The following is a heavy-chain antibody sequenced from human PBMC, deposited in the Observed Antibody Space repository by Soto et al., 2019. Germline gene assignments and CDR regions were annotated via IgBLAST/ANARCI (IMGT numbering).Heavy chain of an antibody. Sequence: GGSLRRSCAASGFTFSKHTMNWVRQAPGNGLEWVSSISSSGGSTYYADSVKGRFTISRDNSKNSLYLQMNSLRAEDTAVYYCAKAQQEYFYDSSGQTNGYYFDYWDQGSLVTVSS. J-gene: IGHJ4*02. V-gene: IGHV3-23*01. CDR1: GFTFSKHT. CDR3: AKAQQEYFYDSSGQTNGYYFDY. D-gene: IGHD3-22*01. CDR2: ISSSGGST.